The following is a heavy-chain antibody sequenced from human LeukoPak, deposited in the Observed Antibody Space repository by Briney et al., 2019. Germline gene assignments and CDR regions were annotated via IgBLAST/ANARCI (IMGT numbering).Heavy chain of an antibody. V-gene: IGHV3-33*06. CDR1: GFMFSRLG. J-gene: IGHJ6*03. D-gene: IGHD3-16*01. CDR3: AKEGDQFRGYLDA. CDR2: IWHDGSVE. Sequence: GGSLRLSCTASGFMFSRLGMQWVRQAPGEGLEWVAMIWHDGSVEEYADYVKGRFTISRDNSQNTLYLQMNSLRDDDTAVYYCAKEGDQFRGYLDAWGKGTTVTVSS.